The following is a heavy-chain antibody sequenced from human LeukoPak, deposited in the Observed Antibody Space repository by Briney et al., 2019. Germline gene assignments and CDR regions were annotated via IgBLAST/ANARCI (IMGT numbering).Heavy chain of an antibody. Sequence: SQTLSLTCTVSGGSISSGSYYWSWIRQPAGKGLEWIGRIYTSGSTNYNPSLKSRVTMSVDTSKNQFSLKLSSVTAADTAVYYCARDTYYYDSSGSRLLDYWGQGTLVTVSS. CDR2: IYTSGST. CDR1: GGSISSGSYY. CDR3: ARDTYYYDSSGSRLLDY. J-gene: IGHJ4*02. V-gene: IGHV4-61*02. D-gene: IGHD3-22*01.